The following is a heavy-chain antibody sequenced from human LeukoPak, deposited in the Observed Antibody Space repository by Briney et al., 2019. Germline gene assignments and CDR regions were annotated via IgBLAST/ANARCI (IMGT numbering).Heavy chain of an antibody. CDR1: GGSFSGYY. D-gene: IGHD3-3*01. CDR2: INHSGST. CDR3: ARGGRGFWSGYAARAFDI. V-gene: IGHV4-34*01. J-gene: IGHJ3*02. Sequence: SETLSLTCAVYGGSFSGYYWSWIRQPPGKGLEWIGEINHSGSTNYNPSLKSRVTISVDTSKNQFSLKLSSVTAADTAVYYCARGGRGFWSGYAARAFDIWRQGTMLTVSS.